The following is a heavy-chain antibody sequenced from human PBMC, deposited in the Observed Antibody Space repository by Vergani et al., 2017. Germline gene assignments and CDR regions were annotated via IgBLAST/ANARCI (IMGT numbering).Heavy chain of an antibody. CDR2: IYYSGST. Sequence: QLQLQESGPGLVKPSETLSLTCTVSGGSISSSSYYWGWISQPPGKGLEWIGSIYYSGSTYYNPSLKSRVTISVDTSKNQFSLKLSSVTAADTAVYYCARPGSYSGYEDAFDIWGQGTMVTVSS. J-gene: IGHJ3*02. CDR3: ARPGSYSGYEDAFDI. V-gene: IGHV4-39*01. CDR1: GGSISSSSYY. D-gene: IGHD5-12*01.